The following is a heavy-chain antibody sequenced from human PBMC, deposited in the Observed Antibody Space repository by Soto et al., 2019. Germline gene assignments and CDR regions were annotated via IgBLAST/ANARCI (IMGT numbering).Heavy chain of an antibody. V-gene: IGHV4-59*01. CDR3: ASSGALGIYYFDY. Sequence: PSETLSLTCTVAGGSISSDCWCWIRQPPGKGLEWIGWIYYSGSTNYNPSLKSRGTISVDTSKNQFSLKLSSVTAADTAAYCCASSGALGIYYFDYWGQGTLVTVS. J-gene: IGHJ4*02. CDR1: GGSISSDC. D-gene: IGHD3-3*01. CDR2: IYYSGST.